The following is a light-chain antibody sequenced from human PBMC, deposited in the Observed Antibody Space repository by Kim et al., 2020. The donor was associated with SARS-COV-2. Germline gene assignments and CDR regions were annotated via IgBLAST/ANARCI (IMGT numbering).Light chain of an antibody. CDR2: DAS. Sequence: EIVLTQSPATLSLSPGERAALSCRASQSVGNSLAWYQQKPVQAPRLLIYDASSRDTGIPARFSGSGSGTDFTLTISSLEPEDFALYYCHHRNVLPPGSFGQGTKLEI. CDR1: QSVGNS. CDR3: HHRNVLPPGS. V-gene: IGKV3-11*01. J-gene: IGKJ2*04.